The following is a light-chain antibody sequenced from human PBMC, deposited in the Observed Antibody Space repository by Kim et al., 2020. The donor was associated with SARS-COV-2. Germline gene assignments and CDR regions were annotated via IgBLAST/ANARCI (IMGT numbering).Light chain of an antibody. J-gene: IGKJ2*01. V-gene: IGKV2-28*01. CDR2: MGY. Sequence: EPCSSSCRCGESRLHGNGYSYLEWYLQKPGQSRQIVIYMGYLRASGVPDRFSGSGSGTDFTLKISRVEAEDVGVYYCMQPLQTPYTFGQGTKLEI. CDR1: ESRLHGNGYSY. CDR3: MQPLQTPYT.